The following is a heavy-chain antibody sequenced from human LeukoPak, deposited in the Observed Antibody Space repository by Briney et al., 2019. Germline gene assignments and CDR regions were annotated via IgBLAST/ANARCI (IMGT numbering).Heavy chain of an antibody. V-gene: IGHV4-59*01. CDR3: ARVMGGNPFDAFDI. Sequence: SETLSLTCTVSGGSISSYYWSRIRQPPGKELEWIGYIYYSGSTNYNPSLKSRVTISVDTSKSQFSLKLSSVTAADTAVYYCARVMGGNPFDAFDIWGQGTMVTVSS. J-gene: IGHJ3*02. CDR1: GGSISSYY. CDR2: IYYSGST. D-gene: IGHD4-23*01.